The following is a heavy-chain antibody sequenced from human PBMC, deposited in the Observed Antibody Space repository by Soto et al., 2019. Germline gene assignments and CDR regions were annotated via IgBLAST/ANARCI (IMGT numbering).Heavy chain of an antibody. D-gene: IGHD6-19*01. CDR2: LSRSGNTI. J-gene: IGHJ3*02. Sequence: QVQLVESGGGSVQPAGSLRLSCAASGFTCGDYEMSWIRQPAGKGPEWVSFLSRSGNTIYYADSVKGRFSISRDTVENSLYLRMESLTVEDTATYFCARSSGLYEADAFDMWGQGTLVTVSA. CDR3: ARSSGLYEADAFDM. V-gene: IGHV3-11*01. CDR1: GFTCGDYE.